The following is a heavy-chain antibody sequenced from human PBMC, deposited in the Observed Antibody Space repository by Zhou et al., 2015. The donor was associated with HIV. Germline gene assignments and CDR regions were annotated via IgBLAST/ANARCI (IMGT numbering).Heavy chain of an antibody. CDR1: GISFGDFY. CDR3: AGISTSGYPFYFYYGLAV. Sequence: QVQLVESGGGLVKPGRSLRLSCAASGISFGDFYMTWIRQAPGKGLEWISYISESGTSTEYADSVKGRFTISRDNAQKSVYLQMNSLRVEDTGVYYCAGISTSGYPFYFYYGLAVWGRGTSVTVSS. J-gene: IGHJ6*02. CDR2: ISESGTST. V-gene: IGHV3-11*01. D-gene: IGHD3-3*01.